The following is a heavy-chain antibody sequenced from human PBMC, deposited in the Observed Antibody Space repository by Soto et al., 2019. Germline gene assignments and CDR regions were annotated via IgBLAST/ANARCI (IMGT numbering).Heavy chain of an antibody. CDR3: ASCKYDYIWGSYRYTACDAFHI. D-gene: IGHD3-16*02. Sequence: ASVKVSCKASGYTFTSYDINWVRQATGQGLEWMGWMNPNSGNTGYAQKFQGRVTMTRNTSISTAYMELSSLRSEDTAVYYCASCKYDYIWGSYRYTACDAFHIWGQGTMVT. CDR1: GYTFTSYD. J-gene: IGHJ3*02. V-gene: IGHV1-8*01. CDR2: MNPNSGNT.